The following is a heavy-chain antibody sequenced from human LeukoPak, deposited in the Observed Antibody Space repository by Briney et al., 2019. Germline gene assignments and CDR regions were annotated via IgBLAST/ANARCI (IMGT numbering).Heavy chain of an antibody. D-gene: IGHD3-22*01. CDR3: AKDIGEHYYDSSGNRGAFDI. V-gene: IGHV3-9*03. Sequence: GGSLRLSCAASGFTFDDYAMHWVRQAPGKGLEGVSGISWNSGSIGYADSVKGRFTISRDNAKNSLYLQMNSLRAEDMALYYCAKDIGEHYYDSSGNRGAFDIWGQGTMVTVSS. CDR1: GFTFDDYA. J-gene: IGHJ3*02. CDR2: ISWNSGSI.